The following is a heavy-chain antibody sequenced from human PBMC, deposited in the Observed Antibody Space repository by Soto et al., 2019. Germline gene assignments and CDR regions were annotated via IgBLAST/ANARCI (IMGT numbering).Heavy chain of an antibody. CDR3: ANVPIWCSSTSCYTEGFDY. Sequence: GGSLRLSCTACGFTFSDYAMSWVRQPPGKGLEWVSVISAGGSTYYADSVKGRFTVSRANSKNTLYLQMNSLRAEDTAVYYCANVPIWCSSTSCYTEGFDYWGQGTLVTVSS. J-gene: IGHJ4*02. CDR2: ISAGGST. V-gene: IGHV3-23*01. D-gene: IGHD2-2*02. CDR1: GFTFSDYA.